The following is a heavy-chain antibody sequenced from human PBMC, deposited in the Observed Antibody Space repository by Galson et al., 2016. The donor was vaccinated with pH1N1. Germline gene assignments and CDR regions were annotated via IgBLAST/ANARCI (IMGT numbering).Heavy chain of an antibody. Sequence: SLRLSCAASGFTFSRHGLHWVRQAPGKGLEWVAVIRYDGTKEYYADSVKGRFTISKDNSKNTLYLQMNSLRVEDTAVYYCARDIRISGYCSSISCSNLDDWGQGTLVTVSS. CDR1: GFTFSRHG. D-gene: IGHD2-2*01. CDR2: IRYDGTKE. V-gene: IGHV3-33*01. J-gene: IGHJ4*02. CDR3: ARDIRISGYCSSISCSNLDD.